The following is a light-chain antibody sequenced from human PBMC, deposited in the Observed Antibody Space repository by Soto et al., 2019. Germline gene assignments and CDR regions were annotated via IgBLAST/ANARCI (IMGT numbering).Light chain of an antibody. CDR2: AAS. CDR3: QKYNSAPLT. V-gene: IGKV1-27*01. Sequence: DIQMTQSPSSLSASVGDRVTITCRASQVISNYLAWYQQKPGKVPKLLIYAASTLQSGVPFRFSGSGSGTDFTLTISSLQPEDVATYYWQKYNSAPLTFGQGTKVEIK. J-gene: IGKJ1*01. CDR1: QVISNY.